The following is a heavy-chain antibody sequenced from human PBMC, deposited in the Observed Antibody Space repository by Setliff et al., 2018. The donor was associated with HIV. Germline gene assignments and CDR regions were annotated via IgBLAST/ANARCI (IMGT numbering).Heavy chain of an antibody. CDR1: GYTFSAYY. J-gene: IGHJ5*02. CDR2: INPNSGAT. D-gene: IGHD1-26*01. V-gene: IGHV1-2*02. Sequence: ASVKVSCKVSGYTFSAYYLHWVRRAPGQGLEWMGWINPNSGATKYAQSFQGRVTMTRDTSISTAYMDLSSLTSDDTAVYYCALASIVSTARWNHWGRGTLVTVSS. CDR3: ALASIVSTARWNH.